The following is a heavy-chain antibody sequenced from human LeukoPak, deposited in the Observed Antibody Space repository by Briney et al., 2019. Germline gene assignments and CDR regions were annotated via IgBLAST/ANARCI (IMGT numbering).Heavy chain of an antibody. D-gene: IGHD3-22*01. J-gene: IGHJ3*02. V-gene: IGHV3-49*03. CDR1: GFTFGDYA. Sequence: GGSLRLSCTASGFTFGDYAMSWFRQAPGKGLEWVGFIRSKAYGGTTEYAASVKGRFTISRDDSKSIAYLQMNSLKTEDTAVYYCTRDPERSDYYDSSGQDAFDIWGQGTMVTVSS. CDR3: TRDPERSDYYDSSGQDAFDI. CDR2: IRSKAYGGTT.